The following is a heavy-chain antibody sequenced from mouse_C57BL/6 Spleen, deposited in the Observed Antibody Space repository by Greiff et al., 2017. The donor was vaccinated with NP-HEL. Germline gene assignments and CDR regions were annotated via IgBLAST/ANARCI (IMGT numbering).Heavy chain of an antibody. J-gene: IGHJ2*01. D-gene: IGHD1-1*01. Sequence: EVKLMESGGGLVKPGGSLKLSCAASGFTFSDYGMHWVRQAPEKGLEWVAYISSGSSTIYYADTVKGRFTISRDNAKNTLFLQMTSLRSEDTAMYYWARRLYGSRYYFDYWGQGTTLTVSS. CDR3: ARRLYGSRYYFDY. CDR1: GFTFSDYG. V-gene: IGHV5-17*01. CDR2: ISSGSSTI.